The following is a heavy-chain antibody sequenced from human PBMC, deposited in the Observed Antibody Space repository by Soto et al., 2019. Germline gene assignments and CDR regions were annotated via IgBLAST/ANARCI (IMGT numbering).Heavy chain of an antibody. V-gene: IGHV4-30-2*01. J-gene: IGHJ5*02. CDR3: ARVRTPPRITMVRGVDTWFDP. Sequence: QLQLQESGSGLVKPSQTLSLTCAVAGGSISSGGYWWSWIRQPPGKGLEWIGYFYHSGSTYYNPSLKIRVTISVDRSKYQFSVKLSSVTAADTVVYYCARVRTPPRITMVRGVDTWFDPWGQGTLVTVSS. CDR2: FYHSGST. D-gene: IGHD3-10*01. CDR1: GGSISSGGYW.